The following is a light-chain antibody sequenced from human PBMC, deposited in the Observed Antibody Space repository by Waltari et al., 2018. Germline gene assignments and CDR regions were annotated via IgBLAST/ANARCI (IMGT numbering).Light chain of an antibody. Sequence: DIQLTQSPSTLSASVGDRVTITCRASQSISSWLAWYQQKAGKAPKFFIYKASSLESGVPSRFSGSGSGKEFTLTITSLQPDDFATYYCQQYNSYPLTFGQGTKVEIK. V-gene: IGKV1-5*03. J-gene: IGKJ1*01. CDR2: KAS. CDR3: QQYNSYPLT. CDR1: QSISSW.